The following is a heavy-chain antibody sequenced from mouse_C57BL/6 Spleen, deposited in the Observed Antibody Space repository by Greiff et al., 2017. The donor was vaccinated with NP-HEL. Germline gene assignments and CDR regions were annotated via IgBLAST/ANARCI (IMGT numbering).Heavy chain of an antibody. Sequence: VQLQQPGAELVRPGSSVKLSCKASGYTFTSYWMHWVKQRPIQGLEWIGNIDPSDSETHYNQKFKDKATLTVDKSSSTAYMQLSSLTSEDSAVYYCARNGNYEGYFDVWGTGTTVTVSS. CDR3: ARNGNYEGYFDV. D-gene: IGHD2-1*01. V-gene: IGHV1-52*01. CDR1: GYTFTSYW. CDR2: IDPSDSET. J-gene: IGHJ1*03.